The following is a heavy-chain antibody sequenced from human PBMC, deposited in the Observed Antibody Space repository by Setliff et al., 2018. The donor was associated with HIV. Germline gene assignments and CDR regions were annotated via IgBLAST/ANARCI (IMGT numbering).Heavy chain of an antibody. CDR2: VSSRGDT. D-gene: IGHD3-10*01. J-gene: IGHJ4*02. V-gene: IGHV4-61*02. CDR3: ARAAAGNMGPFDL. CDR1: GYSISSGNYY. Sequence: SETLSLTCAVSGYSISSGNYYWSWIRQPAGKGLEWIGRVSSRGDTNYNPSLKSRVTMSVDTSKNQFSLKLTSVTASDTAVYYCARAAAGNMGPFDLWGQGSPVTVSS.